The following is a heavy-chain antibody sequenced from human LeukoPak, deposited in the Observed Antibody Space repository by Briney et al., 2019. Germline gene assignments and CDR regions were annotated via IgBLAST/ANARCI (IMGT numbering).Heavy chain of an antibody. Sequence: SETLSLICTVSGGSISSSSYYWGWIRQPPGKGLEWIGSIYYSGSTYYNPSLKSRVTISVDTSKNQFSLKLSSVTDADTAVYYCARLVGTIFGVVTHQYYYYYMDVWAKGPRSPSP. D-gene: IGHD3-3*01. CDR1: GGSISSSSYY. V-gene: IGHV4-39*01. CDR2: IYYSGST. CDR3: ARLVGTIFGVVTHQYYYYYMDV. J-gene: IGHJ6*03.